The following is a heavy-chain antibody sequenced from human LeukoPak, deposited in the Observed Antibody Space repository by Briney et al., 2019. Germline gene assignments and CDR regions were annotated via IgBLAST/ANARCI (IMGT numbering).Heavy chain of an antibody. D-gene: IGHD1-14*01. J-gene: IGHJ6*03. CDR2: ISSGSSTI. Sequence: PGGSLRLSCGASEFSLRSYSMDWVRQAPGKGLEWVSHISSGSSTIYCADSVKGRFTSSRDNAKDSLYLQMNSLRAEDTAVHFCARVRRAKRQNRYYFYYYMDVWGKGTTVTVSS. CDR3: ARVRRAKRQNRYYFYYYMDV. CDR1: EFSLRSYS. V-gene: IGHV3-48*04.